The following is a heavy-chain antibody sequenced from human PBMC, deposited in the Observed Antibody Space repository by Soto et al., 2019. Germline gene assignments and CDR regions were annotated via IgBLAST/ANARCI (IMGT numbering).Heavy chain of an antibody. CDR2: ISYDGSNK. Sequence: QVQLVESGGGVVQPGRSLRLSCAASGFTFSSYAMHWVRQAPGKGLEWVAVISYDGSNKYYADSVKGRFTISRDNSKNTLYLQMNSLRAEDTAVYYCARDQALPNYYYYGMDVWGQGTTVTVSS. V-gene: IGHV3-30-3*01. CDR3: ARDQALPNYYYYGMDV. J-gene: IGHJ6*02. CDR1: GFTFSSYA.